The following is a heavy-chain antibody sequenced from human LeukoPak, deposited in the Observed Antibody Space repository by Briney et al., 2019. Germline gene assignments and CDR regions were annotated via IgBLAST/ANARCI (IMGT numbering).Heavy chain of an antibody. CDR1: GFTVSSNY. V-gene: IGHV3-53*01. D-gene: IGHD6-19*01. J-gene: IGHJ4*02. Sequence: GGSLRLSCAASGFTVSSNYMSWVRQAPGKGLEWVSVIYSGGSTYYADSVKGRFTISRDNSKNTLYLQMNSLRAEDTAVYYRASGEQWLNGIVGYWGQGTLVTVSS. CDR2: IYSGGST. CDR3: ASGEQWLNGIVGY.